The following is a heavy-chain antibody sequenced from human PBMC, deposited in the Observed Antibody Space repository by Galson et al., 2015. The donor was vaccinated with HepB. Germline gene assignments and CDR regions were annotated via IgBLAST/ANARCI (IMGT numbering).Heavy chain of an antibody. D-gene: IGHD1-1*01. J-gene: IGHJ4*02. CDR1: GFTFSSYA. CDR2: ISGSGGST. Sequence: SLRLSCAASGFTFSSYAMSWVRQAPGKGLEWVSAISGSGGSTYYADSVKGRFTISRDNSKNTLYLQMNSLRAEDTAVYYCAKGGDWNVRYFDYWGQGTLVTVSS. CDR3: AKGGDWNVRYFDY. V-gene: IGHV3-23*01.